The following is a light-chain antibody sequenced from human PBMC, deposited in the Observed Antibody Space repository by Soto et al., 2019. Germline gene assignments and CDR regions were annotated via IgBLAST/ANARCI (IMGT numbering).Light chain of an antibody. Sequence: QSVLTQPASVSGSPGQSITISCTGTITDIGAYNYVSWYQQHTGKAPKLLIYGVSSRPSGVSNRFSGSKSGNAAYLTISGLQAYDEAEYYCSSYTSSILPSVFGTGTKVT. V-gene: IGLV2-14*01. CDR2: GVS. J-gene: IGLJ1*01. CDR1: ITDIGAYNY. CDR3: SSYTSSILPSV.